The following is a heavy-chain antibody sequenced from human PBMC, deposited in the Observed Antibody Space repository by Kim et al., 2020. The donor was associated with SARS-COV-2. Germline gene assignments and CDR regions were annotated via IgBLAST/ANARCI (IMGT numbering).Heavy chain of an antibody. J-gene: IGHJ5*02. V-gene: IGHV3-49*02. D-gene: IGHD6-19*01. CDR3: TRVWSSGWYANP. Sequence: EYAASVKGRFTISRDDSKSIAYLQMNSLKTEDTAVYYCTRVWSSGWYANPWGQGTLVTVSS.